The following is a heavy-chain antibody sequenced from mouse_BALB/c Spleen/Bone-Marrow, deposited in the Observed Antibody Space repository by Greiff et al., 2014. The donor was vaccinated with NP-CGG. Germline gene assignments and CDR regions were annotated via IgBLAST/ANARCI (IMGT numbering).Heavy chain of an antibody. CDR1: GFKINDTY. V-gene: IGHV14-3*02. CDR3: ARYRLGTYFDY. Sequence: EVKLMESGAELVKPGASVKLSCTASGFKINDTYMHWVRQRPEQGLEWIGRIDPANGDTRYDPKFQGKATITADTSSSTAYLQLSSLTSEDTAVYCCARYRLGTYFDYWGQGTTLTVSS. J-gene: IGHJ2*01. D-gene: IGHD2-14*01. CDR2: IDPANGDT.